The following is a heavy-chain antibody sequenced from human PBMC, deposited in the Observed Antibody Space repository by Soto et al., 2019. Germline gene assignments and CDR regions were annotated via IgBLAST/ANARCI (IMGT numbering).Heavy chain of an antibody. V-gene: IGHV3-30*18. D-gene: IGHD3-9*01. Sequence: GGSLRLSCAASGFTFSSYGMHWVRQAPGKGLEWVAVISYDGSNKYYADSVKGRFTISRDNSKNTLYLQMNSLRAEDTAVYYCAKDLTYYDILTDGEGTNTWGQGTLVTVSS. CDR1: GFTFSSYG. CDR2: ISYDGSNK. J-gene: IGHJ5*02. CDR3: AKDLTYYDILTDGEGTNT.